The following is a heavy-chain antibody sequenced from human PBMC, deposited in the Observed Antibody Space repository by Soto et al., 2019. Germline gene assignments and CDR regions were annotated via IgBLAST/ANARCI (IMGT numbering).Heavy chain of an antibody. J-gene: IGHJ4*02. CDR1: GFTFSSYS. V-gene: IGHV3-48*01. Sequence: EVQLVESGGGLVQPGGSLRLSCAASGFTFSSYSMNWVRQAPGKGLEWVSYISSSSSTIYYADSVKGRFTISRDNAKNSLYLQMNSLRAEDTAVYYFARGEYDYIWGKIFYYWGQGTLVTVSS. CDR3: ARGEYDYIWGKIFYY. CDR2: ISSSSSTI. D-gene: IGHD3-16*01.